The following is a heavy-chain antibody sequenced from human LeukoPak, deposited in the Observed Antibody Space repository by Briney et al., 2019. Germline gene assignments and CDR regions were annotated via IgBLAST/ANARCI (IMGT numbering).Heavy chain of an antibody. J-gene: IGHJ4*02. CDR1: GYSFTNYW. Sequence: GESLKISCEASGYSFTNYWIGWVRQMPGKGLEWMGIIYPDDSESKYSPSFQGQVTISADKSISTAYLQWSSLKASDTAMYYCASGYSSSPGTFDYWGQGTLVTVSS. CDR3: ASGYSSSPGTFDY. V-gene: IGHV5-51*01. D-gene: IGHD6-13*01. CDR2: IYPDDSES.